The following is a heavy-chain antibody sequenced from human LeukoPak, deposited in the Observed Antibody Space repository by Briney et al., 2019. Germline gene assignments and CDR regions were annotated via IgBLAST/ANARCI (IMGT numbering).Heavy chain of an antibody. CDR1: GDSIGSHY. Sequence: SETLSLTCTVSGDSIGSHYWSWIRQPPGKGLEWIGYIFYIGSTNYNPSLKSRVTISVDTSKNQFSLKLNSVTAADTAVYYCARDYYDSRGEAFDIWGQGTMVAVSS. CDR3: ARDYYDSRGEAFDI. J-gene: IGHJ3*02. D-gene: IGHD3-22*01. CDR2: IFYIGST. V-gene: IGHV4-59*11.